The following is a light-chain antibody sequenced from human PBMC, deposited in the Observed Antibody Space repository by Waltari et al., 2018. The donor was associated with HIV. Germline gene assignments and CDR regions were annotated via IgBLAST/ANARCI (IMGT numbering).Light chain of an antibody. V-gene: IGKV1-5*03. CDR2: KAS. CDR1: QTISSW. Sequence: DIQMTQSPSTLSASVADRVTITCRASQTISSWLAWYQQKPGKAPKLLIYKASSLESGVPSRFSGSGSGTEFTLTISSLQPDDFATYYCQQYNLAYTFGQGTKLEIK. J-gene: IGKJ2*01. CDR3: QQYNLAYT.